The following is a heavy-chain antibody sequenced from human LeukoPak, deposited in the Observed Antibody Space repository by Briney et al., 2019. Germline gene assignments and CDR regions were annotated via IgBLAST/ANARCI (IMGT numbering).Heavy chain of an antibody. Sequence: SETLSLTCAVYGGSFSGYYWSWIRQPPGKGLEWIGEINHSGSTNYNPSLKSRVTISVDTSKNQFSLKLSSVTAADTAVYYCASGPIAAPIDYWGQGTLVTVSS. D-gene: IGHD6-6*01. V-gene: IGHV4-34*01. J-gene: IGHJ4*02. CDR3: ASGPIAAPIDY. CDR2: INHSGST. CDR1: GGSFSGYY.